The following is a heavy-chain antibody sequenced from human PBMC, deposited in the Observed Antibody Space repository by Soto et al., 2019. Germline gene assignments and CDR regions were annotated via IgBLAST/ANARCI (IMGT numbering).Heavy chain of an antibody. CDR2: MQPSTGRT. V-gene: IGHV1-8*01. Sequence: QVQLVQSGAEVREPGASVKVSCKASGYSFTSLDINWVRQTAGHGLEWMGWMQPSTGRTGYAQKFQGRVTMTWDTSLVTAYMELTTLTSDDTAFYYRARGVSAGVDYWGQGTLVTVSS. CDR1: GYSFTSLD. CDR3: ARGVSAGVDY. D-gene: IGHD1-26*01. J-gene: IGHJ4*02.